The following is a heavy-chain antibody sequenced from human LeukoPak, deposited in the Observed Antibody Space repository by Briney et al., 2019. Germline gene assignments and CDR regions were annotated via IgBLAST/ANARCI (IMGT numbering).Heavy chain of an antibody. D-gene: IGHD6-19*01. CDR3: AKESSIAVAGFDY. J-gene: IGHJ4*02. V-gene: IGHV3-30*18. Sequence: GRSLRLSCAASGFTFSSYGMHWVRQAPGKGLEWVAVISYDGSNKYYADSVKGRFTISRDNSKNTLYLQMNSLRAEDTAVYYCAKESSIAVAGFDYWGQGTLVTVSS. CDR2: ISYDGSNK. CDR1: GFTFSSYG.